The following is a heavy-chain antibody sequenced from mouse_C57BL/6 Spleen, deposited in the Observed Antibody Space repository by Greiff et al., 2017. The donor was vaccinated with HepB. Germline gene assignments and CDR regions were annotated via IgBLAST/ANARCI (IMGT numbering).Heavy chain of an antibody. D-gene: IGHD6-1*01. CDR1: GFTFSSYA. Sequence: EVMLVESGEGLVKPGGSLKLSCAASGFTFSSYAMSWVRQTPEKRLEWVAYISSGGDYIYYADTVKGRYTIARDNARNTLYLQMSSLKSEDTAMYYCARGGGHVDYWGQGTTLTVSS. V-gene: IGHV5S21*01. CDR3: ARGGGHVDY. CDR2: ISSGGDYI. J-gene: IGHJ2*01.